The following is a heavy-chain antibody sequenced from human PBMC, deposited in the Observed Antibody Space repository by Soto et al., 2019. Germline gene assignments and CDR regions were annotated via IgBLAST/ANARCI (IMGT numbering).Heavy chain of an antibody. V-gene: IGHV3-30-3*01. CDR3: ARGLRYFDWLYYYYGMDV. D-gene: IGHD3-9*01. CDR1: GFTFSSYA. Sequence: GGSLSLSCAASGFTFSSYAMHWVRQAPGKGLEWVAVISYDGSNKYYADSVKGRFTISRDNSKNTLYLQMNSLRAEDTAVYYCARGLRYFDWLYYYYGMDVWGQGTTVTVSS. J-gene: IGHJ6*02. CDR2: ISYDGSNK.